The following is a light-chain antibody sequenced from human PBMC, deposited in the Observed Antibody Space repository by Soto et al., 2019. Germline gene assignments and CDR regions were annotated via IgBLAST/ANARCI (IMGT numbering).Light chain of an antibody. J-gene: IGLJ1*01. CDR3: CAYAATYTYV. CDR2: QGY. V-gene: IGLV2-23*01. Sequence: QSSLTQPASVSGSPGQSITISCTGTSSDVGKYNLVSWYQQHPGKAPKVMILQGYKRPSGVSNRFSGSKFGNTASLTISGLQAEDQAEYYCCAYAATYTYVFGTGTKVTVL. CDR1: SSDVGKYNL.